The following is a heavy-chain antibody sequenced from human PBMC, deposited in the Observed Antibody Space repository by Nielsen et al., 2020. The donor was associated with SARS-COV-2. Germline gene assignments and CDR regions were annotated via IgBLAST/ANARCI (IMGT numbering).Heavy chain of an antibody. CDR2: IWYDGTKQ. Sequence: GGSLRLSCAASGFEFSTYGFHWVRQAPGKGLEWVANIWYDGTKQSYADAVKGRFTISRDDSKKTVYLQMNSLRAEDTAVYFCAKEYCGGSSCYYRHDFYYMDVWGKGTTVTVSS. J-gene: IGHJ6*03. D-gene: IGHD2-2*01. V-gene: IGHV3-33*06. CDR3: AKEYCGGSSCYYRHDFYYMDV. CDR1: GFEFSTYG.